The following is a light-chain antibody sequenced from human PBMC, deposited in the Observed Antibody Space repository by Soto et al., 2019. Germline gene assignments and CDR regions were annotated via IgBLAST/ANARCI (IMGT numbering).Light chain of an antibody. CDR2: SNN. J-gene: IGLJ1*01. Sequence: QSALTQPPSASGTPGQRVTISCSGSSSNIGSNSVNWYQQLPGAAPKLLIYSNNQRPSGVPDRFSGSKSGTSASLAISGLQSEDEADYYCAAWDDSLNGREVFGTGTKVT. CDR1: SSNIGSNS. V-gene: IGLV1-44*01. CDR3: AAWDDSLNGREV.